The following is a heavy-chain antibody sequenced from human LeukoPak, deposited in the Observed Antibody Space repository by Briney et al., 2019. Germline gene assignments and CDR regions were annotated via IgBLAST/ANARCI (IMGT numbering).Heavy chain of an antibody. CDR3: ARVAMVRGVIIRNYYYGMDV. J-gene: IGHJ6*02. V-gene: IGHV4-39*01. D-gene: IGHD3-10*01. CDR1: GDSVSSSNYY. Sequence: SETLSLTCTVFGDSVSSSNYYWAWFRQPPGKGLDWIGSLYYDGRTYYSPSLESRVTVSVDTSKNQFALKLTSVTAADTAVYYCARVAMVRGVIIRNYYYGMDVWGQGTTVTVSS. CDR2: LYYDGRT.